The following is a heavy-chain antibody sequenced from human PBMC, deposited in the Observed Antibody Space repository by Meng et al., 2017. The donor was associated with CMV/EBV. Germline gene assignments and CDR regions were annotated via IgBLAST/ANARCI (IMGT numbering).Heavy chain of an antibody. D-gene: IGHD3-22*01. Sequence: SLTVSCEASGYTFTGNYMRWVRQAPGQGLEWMGWINPNSGVTNYAQKFQGRVTMTRDTSISTAYMELSRLRSDDTAVYYCAKTNYYDSSGYFDYWGQGTLVTVSS. J-gene: IGHJ4*02. CDR3: AKTNYYDSSGYFDY. V-gene: IGHV1-2*02. CDR2: INPNSGVT. CDR1: GYTFTGNY.